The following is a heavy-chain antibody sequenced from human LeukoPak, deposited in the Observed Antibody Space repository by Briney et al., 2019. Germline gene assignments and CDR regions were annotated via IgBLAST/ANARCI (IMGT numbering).Heavy chain of an antibody. CDR3: AKTGKGYDFWSGYVYYFDY. D-gene: IGHD3-3*01. Sequence: GGSLRLSCAASGFTFSSYAMSWVRQAPGKGLEWVSAISGSGGSTCYADSVKGRFTISRDNSKNTLYLQMNSLRAEDTAVYYCAKTGKGYDFWSGYVYYFDYWGQGTLVTVSS. J-gene: IGHJ4*02. CDR2: ISGSGGST. V-gene: IGHV3-23*01. CDR1: GFTFSSYA.